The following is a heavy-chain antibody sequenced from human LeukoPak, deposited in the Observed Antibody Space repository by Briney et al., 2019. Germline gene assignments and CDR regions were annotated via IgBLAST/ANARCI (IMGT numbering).Heavy chain of an antibody. CDR2: IKQDGSEK. Sequence: PGGSLRLSCAASGFTFSSYWMSWVRQAPGKGLEWVANIKQDGSEKYYVDSVKGRFTISRDNAKNSLYLQMNSLRAEDTAVYYCAREDIAVAGTRTYYYYGMDVWGQGTTVTVSS. D-gene: IGHD6-19*01. V-gene: IGHV3-7*01. CDR1: GFTFSSYW. J-gene: IGHJ6*02. CDR3: AREDIAVAGTRTYYYYGMDV.